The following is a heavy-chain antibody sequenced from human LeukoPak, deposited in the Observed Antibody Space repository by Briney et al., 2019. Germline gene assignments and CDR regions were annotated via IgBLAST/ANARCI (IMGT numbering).Heavy chain of an antibody. V-gene: IGHV3-48*01. J-gene: IGHJ3*02. CDR2: ISSGSSTI. CDR3: ASSTASRAFDM. Sequence: PGGSLRLSCAASGFTFSSYSMNWVRQAPGKGLEWFSYISSGSSTIYYADSVKGRFTISRDNAKNSLYVQMNSLRAEDTAAYYCASSTASRAFDMWGQGTMVTVSS. D-gene: IGHD3-3*02. CDR1: GFTFSSYS.